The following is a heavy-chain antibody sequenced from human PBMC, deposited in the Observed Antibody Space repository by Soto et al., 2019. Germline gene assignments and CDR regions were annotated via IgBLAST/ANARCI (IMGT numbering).Heavy chain of an antibody. CDR1: GFTFSSYG. D-gene: IGHD2-2*02. J-gene: IGHJ6*02. CDR2: ISYDGSNK. V-gene: IGHV3-30*18. CDR3: AKNTIPAAIHPKYPDYYYGMDV. Sequence: HPGGSLRLSCAASGFTFSSYGMHWVRQAPGKGLEWVAVISYDGSNKYYADSVKGRFTISRDNSKNTLYLQMNSLRAEDTAVYCCAKNTIPAAIHPKYPDYYYGMDVWGQGTTVTVSS.